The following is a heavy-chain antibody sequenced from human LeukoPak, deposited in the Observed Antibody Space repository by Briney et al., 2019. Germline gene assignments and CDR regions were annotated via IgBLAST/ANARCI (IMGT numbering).Heavy chain of an antibody. D-gene: IGHD5-12*01. J-gene: IGHJ4*02. CDR1: GFTHSSYW. V-gene: IGHV3-7*01. CDR2: IKQDGSEK. CDR3: ARMVATIYISYCDY. Sequence: PGGCLRLSCAASGFTHSSYWMSWVRQAPGKGLEWVANIKQDGSEKYYVDSVKGRFTISRDNAKSSLYLQMNSLRAEDTAVYSCARMVATIYISYCDYWGQGTLVTVSS.